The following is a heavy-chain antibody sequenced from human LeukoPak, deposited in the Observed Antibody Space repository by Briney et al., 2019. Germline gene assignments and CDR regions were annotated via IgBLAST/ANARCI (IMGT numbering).Heavy chain of an antibody. D-gene: IGHD5-18*01. CDR3: ARAVDTAMVNYFDY. CDR1: GFTFSSYA. Sequence: GGSLRLSCAAPGFTFSSYAMHWVRQAPGKGLEWVAVISYDGSNKYYADSVKGRFTISRDNSKNTLYLQMNSLRAEDTAVYYCARAVDTAMVNYFDYWGQGTLVTVSS. V-gene: IGHV3-30-3*01. J-gene: IGHJ4*02. CDR2: ISYDGSNK.